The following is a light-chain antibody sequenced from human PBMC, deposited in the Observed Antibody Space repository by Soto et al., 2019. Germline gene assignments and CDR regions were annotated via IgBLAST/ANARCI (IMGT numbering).Light chain of an antibody. V-gene: IGLV2-14*01. J-gene: IGLJ1*01. CDR1: TSDVGGYNY. CDR2: DVI. Sequence: QSALTQPASVSGSPGQSITISCTGTTSDVGGYNYVSWHQQHPGKAPKLMIYDVINRPSGVSNRFSGSKSDNTASLTISGLQAEDEADYYCTSYTSSGTHVFGSGT. CDR3: TSYTSSGTHV.